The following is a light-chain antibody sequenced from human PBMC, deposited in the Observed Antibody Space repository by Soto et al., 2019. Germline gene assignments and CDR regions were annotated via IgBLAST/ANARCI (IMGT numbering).Light chain of an antibody. CDR3: SSYAGSNTLYV. CDR2: EFT. J-gene: IGLJ1*01. CDR1: ASYVGVYNY. Sequence: QSVMTQPPSASWSLGHSFTISFTGTASYVGVYNYVSWYQQHPVKAPKLMIYEFTKRPSVVPDRFSGSKSGNTASLTVSWLKAEDEADYYCSSYAGSNTLYVFGTGTKVPVL. V-gene: IGLV2-8*01.